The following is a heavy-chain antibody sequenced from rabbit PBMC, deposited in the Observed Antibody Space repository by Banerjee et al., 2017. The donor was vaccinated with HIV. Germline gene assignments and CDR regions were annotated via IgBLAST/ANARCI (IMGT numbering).Heavy chain of an antibody. Sequence: QEQLKETGGGLVQPGGSLTLSCKASGFDFSSYYMSWVRQAPGKGLEWIACINTSSGNTVYASWAKGRFTISRTSSTTVTLQMTSLTAADTATYFCARGAVYAGDGFNLWGPGTLVTV. V-gene: IGHV1S45*01. D-gene: IGHD4-2*01. J-gene: IGHJ4*01. CDR3: ARGAVYAGDGFNL. CDR1: GFDFSSYYM. CDR2: INTSSGNT.